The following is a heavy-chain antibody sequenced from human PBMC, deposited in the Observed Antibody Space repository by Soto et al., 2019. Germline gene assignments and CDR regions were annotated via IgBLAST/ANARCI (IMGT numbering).Heavy chain of an antibody. J-gene: IGHJ5*02. CDR3: ARDCAVAGTANWFAP. CDR1: GGSISSSNW. V-gene: IGHV4-4*02. CDR2: IYHSGST. Sequence: SETLSLTCAVSGGSISSSNWWSWVRQPPGKGLEWIGEIYHSGSTNYNPSLKSRVTISVDKSKNQFSLKLSSVTAADTAVYYCARDCAVAGTANWFAPWGQATLVTVSS. D-gene: IGHD6-19*01.